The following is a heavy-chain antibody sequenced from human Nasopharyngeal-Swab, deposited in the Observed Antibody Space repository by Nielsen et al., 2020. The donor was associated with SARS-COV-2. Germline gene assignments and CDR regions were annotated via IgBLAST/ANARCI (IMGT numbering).Heavy chain of an antibody. V-gene: IGHV4-38-2*02. Sequence: GSLRLSCTVSGYSISSGYYWGWIRQPPGKGLEWIGSIYHSGSTYYNPSLKSRVTISVDTSKNQFSLKLSSVTAADPAVYYCARDARWELLGAFDIWGQGTMVTVSS. J-gene: IGHJ3*02. D-gene: IGHD1-26*01. CDR2: IYHSGST. CDR1: GYSISSGYY. CDR3: ARDARWELLGAFDI.